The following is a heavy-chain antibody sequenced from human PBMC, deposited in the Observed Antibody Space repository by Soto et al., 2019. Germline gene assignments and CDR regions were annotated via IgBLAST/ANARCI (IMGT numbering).Heavy chain of an antibody. CDR1: GGAIGSHY. CDR2: IYGSGST. J-gene: IGHJ5*02. Sequence: SETLSLTCTISGGAIGSHYWTWIRQPAGKGLEWIGRIYGSGSTKYNPSLQSRVTMSLDTSKNQFSLRLESVTAADTAVYYCARGQRFSDWFDPWGQGTLVTVSS. D-gene: IGHD3-3*01. CDR3: ARGQRFSDWFDP. V-gene: IGHV4-4*07.